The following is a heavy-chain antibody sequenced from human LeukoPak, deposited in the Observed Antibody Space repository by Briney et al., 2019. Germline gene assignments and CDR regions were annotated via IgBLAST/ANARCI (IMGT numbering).Heavy chain of an antibody. CDR3: ARADKDGYGFFGFDY. V-gene: IGHV3-20*04. J-gene: IGHJ4*02. CDR1: GFAFDDYG. D-gene: IGHD5-18*01. Sequence: GGSLRLSCAASGFAFDDYGMSWVRQAPGKWLEWVSGINWNGGSIGYADSVKGRFTISRDNAKNSLYLQINSLRAEDTALYYCARADKDGYGFFGFDYWGQGTLVTVSS. CDR2: INWNGGSI.